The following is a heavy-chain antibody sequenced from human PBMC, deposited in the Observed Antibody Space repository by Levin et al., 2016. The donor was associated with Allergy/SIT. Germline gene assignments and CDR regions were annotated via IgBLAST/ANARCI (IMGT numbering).Heavy chain of an antibody. CDR3: ASSEQLASFDY. D-gene: IGHD3-16*02. J-gene: IGHJ4*02. CDR2: IWYDGSNK. CDR1: GFTFSSYG. V-gene: IGHV3-33*01. Sequence: GGSLRLSCAASGFTFSSYGMHWVRQAPGKGLEWVAVIWYDGSNKYYADSVKGRFTISRDNSKNTLYLQMNSLRAEDTAVYYCASSEQLASFDYWGQGTLVTVSS.